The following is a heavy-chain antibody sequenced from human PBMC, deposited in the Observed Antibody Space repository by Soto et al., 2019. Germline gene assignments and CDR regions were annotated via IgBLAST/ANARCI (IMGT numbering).Heavy chain of an antibody. CDR1: GGFNSYS. Sequence: QVQLVQSGPEVKKPGSSVKVSCKGSGGFNSYSISWVRQAPGQGPEWMGGIIPIFATPTYAQKFQGRVTITADKSTSKAYMELSRLTSEDTAVYYCARGGPVIIPAATNWFDPWGQGTLVSVSS. V-gene: IGHV1-69*06. CDR2: IIPIFATP. J-gene: IGHJ5*02. D-gene: IGHD2-2*01. CDR3: ARGGPVIIPAATNWFDP.